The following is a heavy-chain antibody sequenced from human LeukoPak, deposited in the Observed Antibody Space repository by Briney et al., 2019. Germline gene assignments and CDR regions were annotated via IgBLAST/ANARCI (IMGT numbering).Heavy chain of an antibody. Sequence: SVRVSCKASGGTFSSYAISWVRQAPGQGLEWMGRIIPIFGTANYAQKFQGRVTITTDESTSTAYMELSSLRSEDTAVYYCARGWSRQVYYFDYWGQGTLVTVSS. D-gene: IGHD2-15*01. CDR2: IIPIFGTA. CDR3: ARGWSRQVYYFDY. CDR1: GGTFSSYA. J-gene: IGHJ4*02. V-gene: IGHV1-69*05.